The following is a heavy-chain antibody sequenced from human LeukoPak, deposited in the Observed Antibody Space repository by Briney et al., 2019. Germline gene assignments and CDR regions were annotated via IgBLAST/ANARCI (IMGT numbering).Heavy chain of an antibody. D-gene: IGHD2-2*01. CDR1: GFPFSDYY. J-gene: IGHJ4*02. CDR3: ARAPDKIGYCSGTTCPS. Sequence: GGSLRLFCAASGFPFSDYYMRWIRPAPGKGLEWVSYISSSGSTIYYADSVKGRFTISRDNAKNTLYLQMNSLRAEDTAVYYCARAPDKIGYCSGTTCPSWGQGTLVTVSS. V-gene: IGHV3-11*04. CDR2: ISSSGSTI.